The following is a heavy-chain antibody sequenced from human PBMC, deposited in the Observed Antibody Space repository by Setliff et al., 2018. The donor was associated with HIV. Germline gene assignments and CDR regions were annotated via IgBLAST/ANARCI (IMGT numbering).Heavy chain of an antibody. Sequence: ASVKVSCKASGYTFTSYGISWVRQAPGQGLEWMGWISAYNGNTNYAQKLQGRVTMTTDTSTNTAYMELRSLRSEDTAVYYCATRTDYYYYYYMDVWGKGTTVTVSS. J-gene: IGHJ6*03. CDR1: GYTFTSYG. CDR2: ISAYNGNT. V-gene: IGHV1-18*01. CDR3: ATRTDYYYYYYMDV.